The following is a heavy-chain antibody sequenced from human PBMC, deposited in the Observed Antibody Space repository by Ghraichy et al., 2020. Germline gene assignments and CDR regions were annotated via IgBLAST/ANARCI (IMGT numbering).Heavy chain of an antibody. CDR3: ARGEDSDH. D-gene: IGHD2-21*02. CDR2: ISTYNGKS. Sequence: ASVKVSCKASGYTFTNYDINWVRQAPGQGLEWMGRISTYNGKSDYAQNLQDRVTMTTDISTSTAYMELRSLRSDDTALYYCARGEDSDHWGQGTLVTVSS. V-gene: IGHV1-18*01. J-gene: IGHJ1*01. CDR1: GYTFTNYD.